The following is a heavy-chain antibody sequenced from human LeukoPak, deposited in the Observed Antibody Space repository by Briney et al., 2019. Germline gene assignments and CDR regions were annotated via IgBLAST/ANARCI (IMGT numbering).Heavy chain of an antibody. CDR2: IYTSGST. CDR3: ARDFPDV. CDR1: GGSICSGSYY. Sequence: SETLSLTCTVSGGSICSGSYYWSWIRQPAGKGLEWIGRIYTSGSTNYNPSLKSRVTISVDTSKNQFSLKLSSVTAADTAVYYCARDFPDVWGKGTTVTVSS. J-gene: IGHJ6*04. V-gene: IGHV4-61*02.